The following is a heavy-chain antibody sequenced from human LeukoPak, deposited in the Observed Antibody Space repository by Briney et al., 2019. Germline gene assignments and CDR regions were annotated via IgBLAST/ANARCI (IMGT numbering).Heavy chain of an antibody. CDR3: VRDDCSTTYCYAY. Sequence: PGGSLRLSCAASGFSLSSYGMHWVRQSPGKGLEWVAVIWYDGSKKYHADSVKGRFTISRDISKNTLYLEMSSLRAEDTALYYCVRDDCSTTYCYAYWGQGTLVTVSS. J-gene: IGHJ4*02. D-gene: IGHD2-2*01. CDR2: IWYDGSKK. CDR1: GFSLSSYG. V-gene: IGHV3-33*01.